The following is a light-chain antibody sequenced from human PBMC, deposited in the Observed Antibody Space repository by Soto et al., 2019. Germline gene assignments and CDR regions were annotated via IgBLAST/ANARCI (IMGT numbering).Light chain of an antibody. J-gene: IGKJ5*01. V-gene: IGKV1-5*01. CDR1: QSISSW. Sequence: DIDITKCPSKLPASVRDRVTITCRASQSISSWLAWYQHKPGKAPKLLIYDASSLESGVPSRFSGSGSGTDFTLTIISLEPEDFAVYYCQQRSIWPMTFGQGTRVE. CDR3: QQRSIWPMT. CDR2: DAS.